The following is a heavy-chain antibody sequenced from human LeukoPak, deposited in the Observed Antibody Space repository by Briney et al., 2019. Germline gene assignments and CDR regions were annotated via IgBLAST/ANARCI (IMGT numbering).Heavy chain of an antibody. J-gene: IGHJ4*02. CDR3: TRAPSANKPVY. V-gene: IGHV3-49*03. CDR1: GFTFGDYA. D-gene: IGHD1-26*01. Sequence: GGSLRLSCTASGFTFGDYAMTWFRRAPGKGLEWVGLITSKAYGGTAAYAASVKGRFTISRDDSKSIAYLQMGSMTTEDTAVYYCTRAPSANKPVYWGQGTLVTVSS. CDR2: ITSKAYGGTA.